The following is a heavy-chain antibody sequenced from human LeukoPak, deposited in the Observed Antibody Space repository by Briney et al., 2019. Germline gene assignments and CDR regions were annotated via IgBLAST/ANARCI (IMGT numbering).Heavy chain of an antibody. Sequence: GGSLRLSCAASGFTFSSYEMNWVRQAPGKGLEWVSYISSSSSIIYYADSVKGRFTISRDNAKNSLFLQMNSLRAEDTAVYYCARREVGVTLDHWGQGTLVTVSS. CDR3: ARREVGVTLDH. CDR2: ISSSSSII. CDR1: GFTFSSYE. J-gene: IGHJ4*02. D-gene: IGHD1-26*01. V-gene: IGHV3-48*03.